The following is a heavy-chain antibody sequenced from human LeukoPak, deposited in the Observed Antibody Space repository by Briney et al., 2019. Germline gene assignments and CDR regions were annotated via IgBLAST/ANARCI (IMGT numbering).Heavy chain of an antibody. V-gene: IGHV3-21*01. CDR1: GFTYSSYS. D-gene: IGHD3-10*01. J-gene: IGHJ4*02. CDR3: AREDSYYYGSGSYPFDY. Sequence: GGSLRLSCAASGFTYSSYSMNWVRQAPGKGLEWVSSISSSSSYIYYADSVKGRFTISRDNAKNSLYLQMNSLRAEDTAVYYCAREDSYYYGSGSYPFDYWGQGTLVTVSP. CDR2: ISSSSSYI.